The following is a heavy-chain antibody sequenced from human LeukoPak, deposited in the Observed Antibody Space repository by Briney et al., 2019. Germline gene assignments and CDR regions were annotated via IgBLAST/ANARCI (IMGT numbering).Heavy chain of an antibody. J-gene: IGHJ4*02. CDR2: INPNSGAT. CDR3: AKWRGYASDWSGPFDD. Sequence: ASVKVSCKASGYTLTGHYIHWVRQAPGQGLEWMGWINPNSGATKYEQKFQGRVTMTRDMSISTAYMELSRLISEDTAVYYCAKWRGYASDWSGPFDDWGQGTLVTVSS. V-gene: IGHV1-2*02. D-gene: IGHD6-19*01. CDR1: GYTLTGHY.